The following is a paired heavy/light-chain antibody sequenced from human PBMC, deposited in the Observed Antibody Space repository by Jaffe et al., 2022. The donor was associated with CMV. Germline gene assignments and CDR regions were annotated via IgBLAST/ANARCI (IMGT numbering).Light chain of an antibody. CDR1: QSVSSSY. CDR3: QQYGSSFT. Sequence: EIVLTQSPGTLSLSPGERATLSCRASQSVSSSYLAWYQQKPGQAPRLLIYGASSRATGIPDRFSGSGSGTDFTLTISRLEPEDFAVYYCQQYGSSFTFGQGTRLEIK. CDR2: GAS. J-gene: IGKJ5*01. V-gene: IGKV3-20*01.
Heavy chain of an antibody. D-gene: IGHD3-16*02. CDR1: GFTFSDYY. CDR3: ARMGYYVWGSYRYTSYYFDY. J-gene: IGHJ4*02. V-gene: IGHV3-11*06. Sequence: QVQLVESGGGLVKPGGSLRLSCAASGFTFSDYYMSWIRQAPGKGLEWVSYISSSSSYTNYADSVKGRFTISRDNAKNSLYLQMNSLRAEDTAVYYCARMGYYVWGSYRYTSYYFDYWGQGTLVTVSS. CDR2: ISSSSSYT.